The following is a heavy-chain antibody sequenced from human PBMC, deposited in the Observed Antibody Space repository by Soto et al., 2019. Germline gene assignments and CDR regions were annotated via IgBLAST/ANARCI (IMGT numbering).Heavy chain of an antibody. V-gene: IGHV4-4*07. Sequence: TLSLTCTVSGDSFSNYYCNWVRKSAGKGLEWIGRIYPTGSTTYNPSLKSRLTMSVDTSKNQFSLRLTSMTAADTAVYYCATGRSEVVPGAMDTWGQGTLVTVSS. D-gene: IGHD2-2*01. CDR1: GDSFSNYY. J-gene: IGHJ5*02. CDR2: IYPTGST. CDR3: ATGRSEVVPGAMDT.